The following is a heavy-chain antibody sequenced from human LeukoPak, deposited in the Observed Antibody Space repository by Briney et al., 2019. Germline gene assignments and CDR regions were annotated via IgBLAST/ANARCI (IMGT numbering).Heavy chain of an antibody. V-gene: IGHV3-21*01. CDR2: ISSSSSYI. Sequence: GGSLRLSCAASGFTFSSYSMNWVCQAPGKGLEWVSSISSSSSYIYYADSVKGRFTISRDNAKNSLYLQMNSLRAEDTAVYYCARMAVAGTWSYFDYWGQGTLVTVSS. J-gene: IGHJ4*02. D-gene: IGHD6-19*01. CDR3: ARMAVAGTWSYFDY. CDR1: GFTFSSYS.